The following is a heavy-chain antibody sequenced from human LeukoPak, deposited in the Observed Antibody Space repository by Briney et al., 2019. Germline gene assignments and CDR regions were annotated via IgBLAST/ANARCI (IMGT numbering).Heavy chain of an antibody. CDR1: GGSISSYY. CDR2: IYYSWST. CDR3: ARTEESGYSYGYFGYYYYMDV. J-gene: IGHJ6*03. V-gene: IGHV4-59*01. Sequence: ETLSLTCTVSGGSISSYYWSWIRQPPGKGLEYIGYIYYSWSTNYNPSLQSRVTISVDTSKNQFSLKLSSVTAADTAVYYCARTEESGYSYGYFGYYYYMDVWSKGTTVTVSS. D-gene: IGHD5-18*01.